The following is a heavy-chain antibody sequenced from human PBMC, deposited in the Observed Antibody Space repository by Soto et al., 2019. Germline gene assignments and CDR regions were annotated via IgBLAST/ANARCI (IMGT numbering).Heavy chain of an antibody. Sequence: GASVKVSCKASGYTFTSYYMHCVRQAPGQGLEWMGIINPSGGSTSYAQKFQGRVTMTRDTSTSTVYMELSSLRSEDTAVYYCARDLIAVTAPTWDYYYYYGMDVWGQGTTVTVSS. CDR2: INPSGGST. J-gene: IGHJ6*02. CDR3: ARDLIAVTAPTWDYYYYYGMDV. CDR1: GYTFTSYY. D-gene: IGHD6-19*01. V-gene: IGHV1-46*01.